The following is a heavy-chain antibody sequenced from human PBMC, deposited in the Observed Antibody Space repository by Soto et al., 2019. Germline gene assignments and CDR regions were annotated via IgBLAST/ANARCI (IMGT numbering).Heavy chain of an antibody. CDR3: ARVTTEYYYYGMDV. CDR2: IYYSGST. Sequence: SETLSLTCTVSGGSISSGDYYWSWIRQPPGKGLEWIGYIYYSGSTYYNPSLKSRVTISVDASKNQFSLKLSSVTAADTAVYYCARVTTEYYYYGMDVWGQGTTVTVSS. CDR1: GGSISSGDYY. J-gene: IGHJ6*02. V-gene: IGHV4-30-4*01. D-gene: IGHD3-22*01.